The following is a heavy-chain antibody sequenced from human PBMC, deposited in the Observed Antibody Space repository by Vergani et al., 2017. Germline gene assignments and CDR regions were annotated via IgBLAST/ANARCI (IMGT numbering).Heavy chain of an antibody. CDR1: GFTFQAFA. D-gene: IGHD2-2*01. J-gene: IGHJ4*02. V-gene: IGHV3-9*01. CDR3: AKDSGSSTSCLIDY. CDR2: ISWNSGSI. Sequence: VEAGGGLVQPGGSLRLSCTASGFTFQAFAFHWVRQVSGRGLEWVSGISWNSGSIGYADSVKGRFTISRDNAKTSLYLQMNSLRAEDTALYYCAKDSGSSTSCLIDYWGQGTLVTVSS.